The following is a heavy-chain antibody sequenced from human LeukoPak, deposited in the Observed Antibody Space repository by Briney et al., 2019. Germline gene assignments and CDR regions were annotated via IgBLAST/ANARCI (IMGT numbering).Heavy chain of an antibody. Sequence: ETLSLTCAVSGGSISSTNWWSWVRQAPGKGLEWVGRIKSKSDGGTTDYAAPVKGRFTISRDDSKNTLSLQMNFLKTGDTAVYYCTTEITWGGVTMIEWGQGTLVTVSS. J-gene: IGHJ4*02. V-gene: IGHV3-15*01. CDR2: IKSKSDGGTT. CDR1: GGSISSTNW. CDR3: TTEITWGGVTMIE. D-gene: IGHD3-22*01.